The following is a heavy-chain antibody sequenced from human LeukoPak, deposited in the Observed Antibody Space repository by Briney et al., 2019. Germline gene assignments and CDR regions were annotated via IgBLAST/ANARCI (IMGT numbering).Heavy chain of an antibody. Sequence: ASVKVSCKASGYTFTNYGISWARQAPGQGLEWMAWISANNGETRYAHNLQGRDTMTTDTSTSTAYMELRSLRSDDTAVYYCARVPPSAHQMLSSDYWGQGTQVTVSS. CDR2: ISANNGET. V-gene: IGHV1-18*04. J-gene: IGHJ4*02. D-gene: IGHD2-2*01. CDR1: GYTFTNYG. CDR3: ARVPPSAHQMLSSDY.